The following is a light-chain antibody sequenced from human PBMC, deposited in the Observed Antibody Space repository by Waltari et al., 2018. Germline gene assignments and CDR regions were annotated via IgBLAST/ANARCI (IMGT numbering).Light chain of an antibody. CDR2: DDH. CDR1: NIASKG. V-gene: IGLV3-21*04. Sequence: SYVLTQSPSVSVAPGTTATITCGGINIASKGVHWYQQKPGLAPVMVIYDDHDRPSGIPERFSGSNSGDTATLTISGVEAGDDADYYCQVWDSSSDHVIFGGGTKLTVL. J-gene: IGLJ2*01. CDR3: QVWDSSSDHVI.